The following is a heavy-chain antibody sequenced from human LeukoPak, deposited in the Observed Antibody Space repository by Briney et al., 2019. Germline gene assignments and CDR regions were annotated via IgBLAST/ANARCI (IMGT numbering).Heavy chain of an antibody. V-gene: IGHV3-33*01. J-gene: IGHJ5*02. D-gene: IGHD3-10*01. CDR3: ARGRGPYGWFDP. CDR2: IWFDGSNT. CDR1: GFTFSNYG. Sequence: GGSLRLSCAASGFTFSNYGMHWVRQAPGKGLEWVAIIWFDGSNTYYGDSVKGRSTISRDNAKNTVYLQMNSLRAEDTAVYYCARGRGPYGWFDPWGQGTLVTVSS.